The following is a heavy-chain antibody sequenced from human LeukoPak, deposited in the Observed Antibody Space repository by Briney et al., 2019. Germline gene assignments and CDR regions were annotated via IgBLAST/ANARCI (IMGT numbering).Heavy chain of an antibody. D-gene: IGHD2-2*01. J-gene: IGHJ4*02. Sequence: TTSETLSLTCTVSGVSVTSDYWSWIRQPPGKGLEWIGYMYYSGSTNYNPSLKSRVTISGDTSRNQFSLKLSSVTAADTAVYYYARRYCSSTSCPIDYWGQGTLVTVSS. CDR1: GVSVTSDY. CDR3: ARRYCSSTSCPIDY. CDR2: MYYSGST. V-gene: IGHV4-59*08.